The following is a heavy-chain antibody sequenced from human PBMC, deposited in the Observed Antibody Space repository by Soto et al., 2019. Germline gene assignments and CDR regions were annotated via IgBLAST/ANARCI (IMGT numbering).Heavy chain of an antibody. D-gene: IGHD3-10*01. V-gene: IGHV3-30-3*01. Sequence: QVQLVESGGGVVQPGRSLRLSCAASGFTFSSYAMHWVRQAPGKGLEWVAVISYDGSNTYYADSVKGRFTISRDNSKNTLHLKMTCLRAEDTAVYYCARGRSYYYGSGSGYWGQGTLVTVSS. CDR3: ARGRSYYYGSGSGY. CDR1: GFTFSSYA. CDR2: ISYDGSNT. J-gene: IGHJ4*02.